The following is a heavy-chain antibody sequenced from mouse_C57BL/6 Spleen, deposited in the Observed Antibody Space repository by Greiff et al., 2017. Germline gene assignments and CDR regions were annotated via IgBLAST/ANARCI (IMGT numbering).Heavy chain of an antibody. D-gene: IGHD4-1*01. CDR1: GFTFSSYG. J-gene: IGHJ2*01. Sequence: EVNVVESGGDLVKPGGSLKLSCAASGFTFSSYGMSWVRQTPDKRLEWVATISSGGSYTYYPDSVKGRFTISRDNAKNTLYLQMSSLKSEDTALYYCARHPLSNPYFDDWGQGTTLTVSS. CDR2: ISSGGSYT. V-gene: IGHV5-6*01. CDR3: ARHPLSNPYFDD.